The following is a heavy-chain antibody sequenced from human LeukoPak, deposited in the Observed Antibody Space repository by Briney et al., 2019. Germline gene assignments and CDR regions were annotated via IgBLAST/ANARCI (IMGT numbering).Heavy chain of an antibody. Sequence: GSSVKVSCKASGGTFSSYAISWVRQAPGQGLEWMGGIIPIFGTANYAQKFQGRVTITTDESTSTAYMELSSLRSEDTAVYYCARLESNYTYNWFDPWGQGTLVTVSS. CDR2: IIPIFGTA. CDR3: ARLESNYTYNWFDP. D-gene: IGHD4-11*01. CDR1: GGTFSSYA. J-gene: IGHJ5*02. V-gene: IGHV1-69*05.